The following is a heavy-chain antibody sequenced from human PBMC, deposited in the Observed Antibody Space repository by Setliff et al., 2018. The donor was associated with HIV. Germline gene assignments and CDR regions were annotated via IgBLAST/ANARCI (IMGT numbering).Heavy chain of an antibody. CDR1: GDSISSGFYY. Sequence: PSETLSLTCTLSGDSISSGFYYWGWIRQPPGKGLEWIGSFYYGGNTYYNPSLKSRLTISVDTSKNQFSLNLSSVTAADTAVYYCARDSCLYGSGGFCYWGQGTLVTVSS. J-gene: IGHJ4*02. V-gene: IGHV4-39*07. CDR3: ARDSCLYGSGGFCY. CDR2: FYYGGNT. D-gene: IGHD3-10*01.